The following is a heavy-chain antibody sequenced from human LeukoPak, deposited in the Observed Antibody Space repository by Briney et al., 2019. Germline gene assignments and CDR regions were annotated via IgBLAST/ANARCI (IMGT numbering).Heavy chain of an antibody. Sequence: SVKVSCKASGYTFTSYGISWVRQAPGQGLEWMGRIIPILGIANYAQKFQGRVTITADKSTSTAYMELSSLRSEDTAVYYCARDHASITGTFNWFDPWGQGTLVTVSS. CDR3: ARDHASITGTFNWFDP. J-gene: IGHJ5*02. D-gene: IGHD1-20*01. CDR2: IIPILGIA. CDR1: GYTFTSYG. V-gene: IGHV1-69*04.